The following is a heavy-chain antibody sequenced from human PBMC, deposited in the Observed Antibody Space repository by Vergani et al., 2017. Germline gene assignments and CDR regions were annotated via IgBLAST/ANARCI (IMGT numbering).Heavy chain of an antibody. CDR1: GFSFRNAW. CDR3: TTDXRYCGDGSCYWLRDHHYYGMDV. J-gene: IGHJ6*02. Sequence: EVQLVESGGGIVKPGGSLRLSCVASGFSFRNAWMNWVRRTPGKGLEWVGRIKSTFDRGTTDYAAAVKGRFTISRDDSKNTLFLQMSGLKTEDIGVYYCTTDXRYCGDGSCYWLRDHHYYGMDVWGQGTTGTVSS. CDR2: IKSTFDRGTT. D-gene: IGHD2-21*01. V-gene: IGHV3-15*07.